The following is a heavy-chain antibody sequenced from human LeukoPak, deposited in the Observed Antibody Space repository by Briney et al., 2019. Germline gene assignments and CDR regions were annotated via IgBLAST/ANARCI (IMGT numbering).Heavy chain of an antibody. Sequence: SGTLSLTGTVSGGSISSSSYYWGWIRQPPGKGLEWIGSIYYSGSTYYNPSLKSRVTISVDTSKNQFSLKLSSVTAADTAVYYCARDPFFPNPFDYWGQGTLVTVSS. CDR2: IYYSGST. V-gene: IGHV4-39*07. J-gene: IGHJ4*02. CDR3: ARDPFFPNPFDY. CDR1: GGSISSSSYY. D-gene: IGHD2/OR15-2a*01.